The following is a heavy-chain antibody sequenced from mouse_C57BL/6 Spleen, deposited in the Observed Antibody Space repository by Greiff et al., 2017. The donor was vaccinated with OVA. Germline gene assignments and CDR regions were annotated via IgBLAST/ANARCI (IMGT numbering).Heavy chain of an antibody. Sequence: EVKLVESVAELVRPGASVKLSCTASGFNIKNTYMHWVKQRPEQGLEGIGRIDPANGNTKYAPKFQGKATITADTSSNTAYLQLSSLTSEDTAIYYCARGSNYGGDYFGYWGQGTTLTVSS. V-gene: IGHV14-3*01. CDR3: ARGSNYGGDYFGY. CDR2: IDPANGNT. J-gene: IGHJ2*01. D-gene: IGHD2-5*01. CDR1: GFNIKNTY.